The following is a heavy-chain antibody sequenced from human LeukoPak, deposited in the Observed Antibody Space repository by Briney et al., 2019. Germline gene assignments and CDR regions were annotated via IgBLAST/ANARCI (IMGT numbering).Heavy chain of an antibody. J-gene: IGHJ4*02. CDR2: INAGDRST. D-gene: IGHD6-19*01. CDR3: AKDFVAVAGGKVDC. Sequence: GGSLRLSCTTSGFTFSSYAMSWVRQAPGKGLQWVSGINAGDRSTYYAEYVKGRFTISRDNYKNTLYLQMNSLRVEDTAVYYCAKDFVAVAGGKVDCWGQGTLVTVSS. CDR1: GFTFSSYA. V-gene: IGHV3-23*01.